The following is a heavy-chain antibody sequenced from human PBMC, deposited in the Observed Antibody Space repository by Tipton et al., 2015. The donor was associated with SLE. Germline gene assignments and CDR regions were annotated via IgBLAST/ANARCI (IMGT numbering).Heavy chain of an antibody. CDR1: GYSFTNFW. Sequence: QLVQSGAEVKKPGESLKISCQGSGYSFTNFWIAWVRQMPGKGLEWMGSIYPGDSDTSYRPSFQGQVTISGDKSTGTACLQWTSLKPSDTAMYYCARARSVIYDDFEIWGQGTRVTVFS. V-gene: IGHV5-51*03. J-gene: IGHJ3*02. CDR3: ARARSVIYDDFEI. CDR2: IYPGDSDT. D-gene: IGHD3-3*01.